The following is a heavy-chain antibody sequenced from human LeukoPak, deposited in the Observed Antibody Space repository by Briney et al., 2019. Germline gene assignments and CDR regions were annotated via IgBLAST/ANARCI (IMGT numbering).Heavy chain of an antibody. Sequence: SGTLSLTCTVSGGSISSSSYYWGWIRQPPGKGLEWIGSIYYSGSTYYNPSLKSRVTISIDTSKNQFSLKLSSVTAADTAVYYCARHLFGYSDLYYFDYWGQGTLVTVSS. CDR2: IYYSGST. CDR1: GGSISSSSYY. CDR3: ARHLFGYSDLYYFDY. D-gene: IGHD4-11*01. V-gene: IGHV4-39*01. J-gene: IGHJ4*02.